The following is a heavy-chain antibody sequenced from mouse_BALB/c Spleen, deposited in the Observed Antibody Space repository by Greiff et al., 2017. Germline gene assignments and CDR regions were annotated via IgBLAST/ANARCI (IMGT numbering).Heavy chain of an antibody. CDR2: IWAGGST. CDR3: ARDSRYYDAMDY. J-gene: IGHJ4*01. V-gene: IGHV2-9*02. CDR1: GFSLTSYG. Sequence: VKLQESGPGLVAPSQSLSITCTVSGFSLTSYGVHWVRQPPGKGLEWLGVIWAGGSTNYNSALMSRLSISKDNSKSQVFLKMNSLQTDDTAMYYCARDSRYYDAMDYWGQGTSVTVSS.